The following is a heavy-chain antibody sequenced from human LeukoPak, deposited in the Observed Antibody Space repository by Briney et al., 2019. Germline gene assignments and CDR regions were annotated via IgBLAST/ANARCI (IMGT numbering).Heavy chain of an antibody. J-gene: IGHJ3*02. V-gene: IGHV4-38-2*01. CDR3: ARFDGWGAAAGIDAFDI. CDR2: IYHSGST. Sequence: PSETLSLTCAVSGYTISSGYYWAWIRQPPGKGLEWIGSIYHSGSTYYNPSLKSRVTISVDTSKNQFSLKLSSVTAADTAVYYCARFDGWGAAAGIDAFDIWGQGTMVTVSS. CDR1: GYTISSGYY. D-gene: IGHD6-13*01.